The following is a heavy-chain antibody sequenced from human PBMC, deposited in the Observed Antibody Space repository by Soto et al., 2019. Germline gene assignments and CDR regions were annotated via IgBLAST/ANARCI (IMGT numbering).Heavy chain of an antibody. J-gene: IGHJ4*02. V-gene: IGHV3-30-3*01. CDR2: ISYDGSNT. CDR1: GFTSSTYA. D-gene: IGHD2-2*01. CDR3: ARDQGRSITCQLDY. Sequence: PGGSLRLSCAVSGFTSSTYAMHWVRQAPGKGLEWVAVISYDGSNTYYADSVKGRFTISRDNMLYLQMNSLRAEDTAVYYCARDQGRSITCQLDYWGQGTLVTVPQ.